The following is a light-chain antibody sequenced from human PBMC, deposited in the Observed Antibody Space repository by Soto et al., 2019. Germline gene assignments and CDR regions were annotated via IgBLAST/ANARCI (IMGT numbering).Light chain of an antibody. CDR2: KAS. Sequence: DIQMTQSPSTLSASVGDRVTITCRASQSISSWLAWYQQKPGKAPKLLIYKASSLESGVPSRFSGSGSGTEFTLTISRLQPDDFATYYCQQYNSYSLLTFGGGTKVEIK. V-gene: IGKV1-5*03. CDR1: QSISSW. J-gene: IGKJ4*01. CDR3: QQYNSYSLLT.